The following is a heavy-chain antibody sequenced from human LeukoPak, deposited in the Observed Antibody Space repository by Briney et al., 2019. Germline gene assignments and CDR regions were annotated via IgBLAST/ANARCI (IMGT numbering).Heavy chain of an antibody. J-gene: IGHJ4*02. Sequence: PGRSLRLSCAASGFTFDDYAMPWVRQAPGKGLEWVSSISSSSSYIYYADSVKGRFTISRDNAKNSLYLQMNSLRAEDTAVYYCAREPVTGSVDWGQGTLVTVSS. CDR1: GFTFDDYA. CDR3: AREPVTGSVD. D-gene: IGHD4-17*01. CDR2: ISSSSSYI. V-gene: IGHV3-21*01.